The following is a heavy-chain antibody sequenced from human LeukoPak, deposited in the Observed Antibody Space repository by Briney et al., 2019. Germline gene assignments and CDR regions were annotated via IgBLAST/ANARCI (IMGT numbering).Heavy chain of an antibody. CDR1: GFTFSSYW. V-gene: IGHV3-7*03. J-gene: IGHJ4*02. CDR3: VRDASWDDGRGLDD. Sequence: GGSLRLSCVASGFTFSSYWMSWVRQAPGKGLEWVANIKQDGSEKYYVDSVKGRFTISRDNAKNSLYLQMNSLRAEDTAVYYCVRDASWDDGRGLDDWGQGTLVTVSS. CDR2: IKQDGSEK. D-gene: IGHD1-1*01.